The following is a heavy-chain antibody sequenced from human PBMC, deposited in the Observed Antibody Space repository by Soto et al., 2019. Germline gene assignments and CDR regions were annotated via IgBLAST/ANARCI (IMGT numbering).Heavy chain of an antibody. J-gene: IGHJ4*02. CDR1: GLSISPYW. CDR2: IRQDGTAQ. Sequence: GGSLRLSCVGSGLSISPYWMSWVRQAPGKGLEWVANIRQDGTAQFSVDSVKGRFTLSRDNADNSVHLQMDSLRVEDTAVYYCVRDRSRPAALDYWGQGVLVTVSS. CDR3: VRDRSRPAALDY. V-gene: IGHV3-7*01. D-gene: IGHD2-2*01.